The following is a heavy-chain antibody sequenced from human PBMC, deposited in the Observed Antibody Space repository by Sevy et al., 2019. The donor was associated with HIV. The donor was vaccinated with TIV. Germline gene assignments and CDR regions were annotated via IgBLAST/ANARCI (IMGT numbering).Heavy chain of an antibody. Sequence: GGSLRLSCAXSXFXFSDSAMXWVRQASGRGLEWVGRIRTKPNNYATALVASLKDRFSISRDDSKNTTYLQMNSLKAEXTXVYFXXCGXGRXDXXXQGALVTVSS. CDR3: XCGXGRXDX. J-gene: IGHJ4*02. CDR1: XFXFSDSA. V-gene: IGHV3-73*01. CDR2: IRTKPNNYAT.